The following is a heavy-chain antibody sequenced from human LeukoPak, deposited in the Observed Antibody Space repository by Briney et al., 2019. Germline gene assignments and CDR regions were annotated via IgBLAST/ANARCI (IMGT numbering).Heavy chain of an antibody. CDR1: GFTLRSYG. Sequence: PGGSLRLSCVASGFTLRSYGMHWVRQTPGKGLMWVSRIKSDGSTIYADSVKGRFTISRDNAKNMVYLQINSLRAEDTAMYYCARAITYFYGSVTYDWFDPWGQGTLVTVSS. CDR3: ARAITYFYGSVTYDWFDP. J-gene: IGHJ5*02. D-gene: IGHD3-10*01. V-gene: IGHV3-74*01. CDR2: IKSDGST.